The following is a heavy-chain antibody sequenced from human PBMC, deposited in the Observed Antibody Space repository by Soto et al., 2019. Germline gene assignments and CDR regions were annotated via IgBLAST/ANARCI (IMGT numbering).Heavy chain of an antibody. J-gene: IGHJ6*02. D-gene: IGHD6-13*01. CDR2: MNPNSGNT. CDR3: ASCGYSSCWYYDYYSGMDV. Sequence: QVQLVQSGAEVKKPGASVKVSCKASGYTFTSYDINWVRKATGQGLEWMGWMNPNSGNTGYAQKCQGVVTRTRVTSISTAYMGLSRLRSEDTAVYYCASCGYSSCWYYDYYSGMDVWGQGTTVTVSS. CDR1: GYTFTSYD. V-gene: IGHV1-8*01.